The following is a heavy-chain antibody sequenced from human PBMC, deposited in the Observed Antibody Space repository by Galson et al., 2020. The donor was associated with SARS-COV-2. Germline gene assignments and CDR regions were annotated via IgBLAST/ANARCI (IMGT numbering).Heavy chain of an antibody. CDR1: GFTFSTYG. V-gene: IGHV3-30*02. CDR3: ARRPDYINHNWFDP. Sequence: GESLKISCAASGFTFSTYGMHWVRQAPGKGLEWVAFIQFDGINKYYADSVKGRFTISRDNSKNTLYLQMNSLRAEDTAVYYCARRPDYINHNWFDPWGQGTLVTVSS. J-gene: IGHJ5*02. D-gene: IGHD4-4*01. CDR2: IQFDGINK.